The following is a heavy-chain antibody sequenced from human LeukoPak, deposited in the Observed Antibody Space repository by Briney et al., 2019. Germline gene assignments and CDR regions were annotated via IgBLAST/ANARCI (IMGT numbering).Heavy chain of an antibody. Sequence: PGGSLRLSCAASGFTFSSYAMSWVRQAPGKGLEWVSAISGGGGSTYYADSVKSRFTISRDNSKNTLYLQMNSLRAEDTAVYYCAKGYCSSTSCYFHYYGMDVWGQGTTVTVSS. D-gene: IGHD2-2*01. V-gene: IGHV3-23*01. J-gene: IGHJ6*02. CDR2: ISGGGGST. CDR3: AKGYCSSTSCYFHYYGMDV. CDR1: GFTFSSYA.